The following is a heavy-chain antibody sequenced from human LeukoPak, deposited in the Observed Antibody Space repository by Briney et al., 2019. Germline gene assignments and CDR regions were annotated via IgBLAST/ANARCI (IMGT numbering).Heavy chain of an antibody. D-gene: IGHD3-22*01. CDR1: GFTFSSYA. J-gene: IGHJ4*02. CDR3: AKAPTSLSMIVVVITSFDY. Sequence: QPGGSLRLSCAASGFTFSSYAMSWLRQAPGKGLEWVSAISGSGGSTYYADSVKGRFTISRDNSKNTLYLQMNSLRAEDTAVYFCAKAPTSLSMIVVVITSFDYWGQGTLVTVSS. CDR2: ISGSGGST. V-gene: IGHV3-23*01.